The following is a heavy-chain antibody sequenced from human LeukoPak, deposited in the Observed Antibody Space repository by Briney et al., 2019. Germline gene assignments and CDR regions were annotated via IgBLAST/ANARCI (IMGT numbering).Heavy chain of an antibody. Sequence: GASVKVSCKASGYTFTSYGISWVRQAPGQGLEWMGWISAYNGNTNYAQKLQGRVTMTRDTSISTAYMELSRLRSDDTAAYYCARVRLWFGDYYFDYWGQGTLVTVSS. CDR3: ARVRLWFGDYYFDY. CDR2: ISAYNGNT. D-gene: IGHD3-10*01. CDR1: GYTFTSYG. J-gene: IGHJ4*02. V-gene: IGHV1-18*01.